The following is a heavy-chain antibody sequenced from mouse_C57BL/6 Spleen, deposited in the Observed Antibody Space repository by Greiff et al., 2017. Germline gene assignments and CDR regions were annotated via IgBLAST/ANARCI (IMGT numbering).Heavy chain of an antibody. J-gene: IGHJ1*03. CDR1: GYTFTSYW. CDR3: ARGGANWDWYFDV. CDR2: INPSNGGT. V-gene: IGHV1-53*01. D-gene: IGHD4-1*01. Sequence: VQLQQPGTELVKPGASVKLSCKASGYTFTSYWMHWVKQRPGQGLEWIGNINPSNGGTNYNEKFKSKATLTVDKSSSTAYMQLSSLTSEDSAVYYCARGGANWDWYFDVWGTGTTVTVSS.